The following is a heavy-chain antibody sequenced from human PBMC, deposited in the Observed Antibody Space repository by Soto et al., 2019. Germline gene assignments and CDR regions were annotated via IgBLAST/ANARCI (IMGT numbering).Heavy chain of an antibody. CDR1: GFTFSSYA. CDR2: ISGSGGST. CDR3: AKYLRDNWNCDWYFDL. J-gene: IGHJ2*01. Sequence: EVQLLESGGGLVQPGGSLRLSCAASGFTFSSYAMSWVRQAPGKGLEWVSAISGSGGSTYYADSVKGRFTISRDNSKNTLYMQMNSLRGEDTAVYYCAKYLRDNWNCDWYFDLLGRGTLVTVSS. D-gene: IGHD1-7*01. V-gene: IGHV3-23*01.